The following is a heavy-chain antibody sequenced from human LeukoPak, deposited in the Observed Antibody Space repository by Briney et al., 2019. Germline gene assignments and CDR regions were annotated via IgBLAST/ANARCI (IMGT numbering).Heavy chain of an antibody. J-gene: IGHJ4*02. CDR1: GGSISSGGYS. CDR2: IYHSGST. CDR3: ASLYSSGWFLFGY. Sequence: SQTLSLTCAVSGGSISSGGYSWSWIRQPPGKGLEWIGYIYHSGSTYYNPSLKSRVTISVDRSKNQFSLKLSSVTAADTAVYYCASLYSSGWFLFGYWGQGTLVTVSS. V-gene: IGHV4-30-2*01. D-gene: IGHD6-19*01.